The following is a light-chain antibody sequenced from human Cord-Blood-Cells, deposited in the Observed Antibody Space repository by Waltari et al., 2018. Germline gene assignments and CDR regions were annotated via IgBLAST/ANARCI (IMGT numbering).Light chain of an antibody. CDR3: QQYDNLPPALT. J-gene: IGKJ4*01. Sequence: DIQMTQSPSSLSASVGDRVTITCQASQDISNYLNWYQQKPGKAPKLLIYDASNLETGVPSRFSGSGSGTDFTFTISSLQPEDIATHYCQQYDNLPPALTFGGGTKVEIK. CDR1: QDISNY. V-gene: IGKV1-33*01. CDR2: DAS.